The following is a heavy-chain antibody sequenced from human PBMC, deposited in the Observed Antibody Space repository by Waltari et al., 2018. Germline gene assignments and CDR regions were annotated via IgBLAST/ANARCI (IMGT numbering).Heavy chain of an antibody. V-gene: IGHV3-30*18. Sequence: QVQLVESGGGVVQPGRSLRLSCEASGFTFSSYGMSWVRQAPGKGVEGVADISYDGSNEYYADSVKGRFTISRDNSKNTLYLQMNSLRAEDTAVYYCAKDGSSSWYYFDYWGQGTLVTVSS. D-gene: IGHD6-13*01. CDR2: ISYDGSNE. J-gene: IGHJ4*02. CDR1: GFTFSSYG. CDR3: AKDGSSSWYYFDY.